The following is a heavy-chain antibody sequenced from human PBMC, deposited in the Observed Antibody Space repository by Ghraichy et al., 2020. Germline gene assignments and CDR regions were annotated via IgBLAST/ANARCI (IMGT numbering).Heavy chain of an antibody. J-gene: IGHJ3*02. CDR3: AKDLYSSGWYVLRAFDI. CDR1: GFTFSSYA. V-gene: IGHV3-23*01. CDR2: ISGSGGST. D-gene: IGHD6-19*01. Sequence: GGSLRLSCAASGFTFSSYAMSWVRQAPGKGLEWVSAISGSGGSTYYADSVKGRFTISRDNSKNTLYLQMNSLRAEDTAVYYCAKDLYSSGWYVLRAFDIWGQGTMVTVSS.